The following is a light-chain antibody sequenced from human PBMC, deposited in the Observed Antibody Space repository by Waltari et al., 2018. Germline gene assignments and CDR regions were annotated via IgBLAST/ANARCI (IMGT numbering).Light chain of an antibody. CDR1: QSVLHSSKNKNY. V-gene: IGKV4-1*01. J-gene: IGKJ5*01. CDR3: QQHYTAPIT. Sequence: DIVMTQSPYSLAVSLGGRPTINCKSSQSVLHSSKNKNYLAWYQQKPGQPLKLLMYWASTRESRVPVRFRGSGSGTDFTLAISRLPAEDAAVYYCQQHYTAPITFGQGTRLDIK. CDR2: WAS.